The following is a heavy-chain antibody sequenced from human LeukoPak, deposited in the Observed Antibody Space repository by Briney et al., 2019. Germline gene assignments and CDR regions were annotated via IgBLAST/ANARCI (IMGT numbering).Heavy chain of an antibody. V-gene: IGHV3-48*03. J-gene: IGHJ4*02. D-gene: IGHD4-17*01. CDR2: IRTIGSRT. CDR3: ARDNGDPRTYFDY. CDR1: GFTFSSYE. Sequence: PGRTLRLSSAASGFTFSSYEINWFRHATPTWLDLISYIRTIGSRTYYVDSVTGRFTISRDNAKNSLYLQMNGLRAEDTAVYYCARDNGDPRTYFDYWGQGTLVTVSS.